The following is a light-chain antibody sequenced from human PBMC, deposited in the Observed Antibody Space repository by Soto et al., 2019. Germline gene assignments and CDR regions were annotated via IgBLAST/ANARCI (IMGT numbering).Light chain of an antibody. V-gene: IGKV1-39*01. CDR1: QSISSH. J-gene: IGKJ4*01. Sequence: QMTQSPASLFASVGDRVTITCRARQSISSHFNWYQQKLGQTPRLLIYQASTLQREVPPRFSGSGCGTVFTLTISGLQREDFATCYCQQGHSGPLTFGGGTK. CDR2: QAS. CDR3: QQGHSGPLT.